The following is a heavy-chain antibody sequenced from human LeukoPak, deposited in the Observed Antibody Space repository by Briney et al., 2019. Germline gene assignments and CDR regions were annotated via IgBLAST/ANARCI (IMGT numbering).Heavy chain of an antibody. J-gene: IGHJ4*02. V-gene: IGHV3-74*01. D-gene: IGHD3-9*01. CDR2: INTDGSTT. CDR1: GLTFSNFW. CDR3: TKDLTGYYDY. Sequence: GGSLRLSCAVSGLTFSNFWMHWVRQAPGKGLVWVSRINTDGSTTTYADSVKGRFTISRDNAKNTLYLQMNSLRAEDTAIYYCTKDLTGYYDYWGQGTLVSVSS.